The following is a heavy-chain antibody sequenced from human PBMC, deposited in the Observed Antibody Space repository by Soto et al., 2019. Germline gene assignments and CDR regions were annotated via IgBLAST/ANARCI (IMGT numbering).Heavy chain of an antibody. CDR3: AKVWSGYSTMDV. CDR1: GFTFSSYA. J-gene: IGHJ6*04. CDR2: ISGSVGST. V-gene: IGHV3-23*01. D-gene: IGHD3-3*01. Sequence: EVQLLESGGGLVQPGGSLRLSCAASGFTFSSYAMSWVRQAPGKGLEWVSAISGSVGSTYYADSVKGRFTISRDNSKNTVNHQMTSLRAEDTALYYCAKVWSGYSTMDVWGKGSTVTVSS.